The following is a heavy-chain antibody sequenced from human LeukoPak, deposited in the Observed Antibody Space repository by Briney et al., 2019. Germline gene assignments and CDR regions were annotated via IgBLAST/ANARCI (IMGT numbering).Heavy chain of an antibody. D-gene: IGHD3-22*01. CDR1: GYSFTSYW. J-gene: IGHJ4*02. CDR3: ARRAGSYYESSGYYYFDY. Sequence: GESLKISCKGSGYSFTSYWIGWVRQMPGKGLEWMGFIYPGDSVTRYSPSFQGQVTISADKSINTAYLQWSSLKASDTAMYYCARRAGSYYESSGYYYFDYWGQGTLVTVSS. CDR2: IYPGDSVT. V-gene: IGHV5-51*01.